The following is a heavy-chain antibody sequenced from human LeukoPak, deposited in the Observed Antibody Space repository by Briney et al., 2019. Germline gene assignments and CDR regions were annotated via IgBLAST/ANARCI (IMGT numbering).Heavy chain of an antibody. J-gene: IGHJ4*02. D-gene: IGHD5-24*01. CDR1: GGSFSGYY. V-gene: IGHV4-34*01. CDR2: INHSGST. Sequence: PSETLSLTCAVYGGSFSGYYWSWIRQPPGKGLEWIGEINHSGSTNYNPSLKSRVTISVDTSKNQFSLKLSSVTAADTAVYYCARARWLHLDYWGQGTLVTVSS. CDR3: ARARWLHLDY.